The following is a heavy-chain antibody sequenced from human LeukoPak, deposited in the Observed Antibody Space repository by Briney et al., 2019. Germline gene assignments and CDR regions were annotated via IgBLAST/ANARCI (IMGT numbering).Heavy chain of an antibody. CDR1: GGSISSYY. J-gene: IGHJ3*02. V-gene: IGHV4-59*01. Sequence: SETLSLTCTVSGGSISSYYWSWIRQPPGKGLEYIGYIYYSGSTNYNPSLKSRVTISVDTSKNQFSLKLSSVTAADTAVYYCARGLYYDSTRGAFDIWGQGTMVTVSS. CDR2: IYYSGST. CDR3: ARGLYYDSTRGAFDI. D-gene: IGHD3-22*01.